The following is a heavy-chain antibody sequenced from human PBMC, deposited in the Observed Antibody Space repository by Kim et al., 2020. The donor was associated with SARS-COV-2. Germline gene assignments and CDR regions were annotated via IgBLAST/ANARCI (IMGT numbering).Heavy chain of an antibody. V-gene: IGHV4-39*01. D-gene: IGHD3-10*01. CDR3: ARHRLKTQNLYGSGSYYNNWFDP. CDR2: IYYSGST. J-gene: IGHJ5*02. CDR1: GGSISSSSYY. Sequence: SETLSLTCTVSGGSISSSSYYWGWIRQPPGKGLEWIGSIYYSGSTYYNPSLKSRVTISVDTSKNQFSLKLSSVTAADTAVYYCARHRLKTQNLYGSGSYYNNWFDPWGQGTLVTVSS.